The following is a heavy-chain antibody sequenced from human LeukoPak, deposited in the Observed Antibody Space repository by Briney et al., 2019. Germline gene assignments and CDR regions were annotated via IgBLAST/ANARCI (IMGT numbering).Heavy chain of an antibody. D-gene: IGHD6-19*01. CDR3: AKDPWGGAVAGTVFDD. CDR1: GFTFSSYA. V-gene: IGHV3-23*01. CDR2: ISGSGGST. J-gene: IGHJ4*02. Sequence: GGSLRLSCAASGFTFSSYAMSWVRQAPGKGLEWVPGISGSGGSTKYADSVKGRFTISRDNSKNTLYLQMNTVRAEDTAVYYCAKDPWGGAVAGTVFDDWGQGTLVTVSS.